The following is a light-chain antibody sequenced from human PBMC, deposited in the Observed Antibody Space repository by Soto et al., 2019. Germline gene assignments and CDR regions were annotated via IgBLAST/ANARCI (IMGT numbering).Light chain of an antibody. J-gene: IGKJ1*01. V-gene: IGKV1-5*03. CDR1: QSISNW. CDR3: QQYNDWPLT. Sequence: DIQMTQSPSTLSASVGDRVTITCRASQSISNWLAWYQQKPGKVPKLLIYKASTLKSGVPSRFSGTGSGTEFTLTISSLQSEDFALYYCQQYNDWPLTFGQGTRWIS. CDR2: KAS.